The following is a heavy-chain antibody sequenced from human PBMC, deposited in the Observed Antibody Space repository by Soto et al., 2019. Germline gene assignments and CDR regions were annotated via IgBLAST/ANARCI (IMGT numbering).Heavy chain of an antibody. CDR3: AKDRNSGNNPHFDS. D-gene: IGHD1-26*01. Sequence: WASVKVSCAASGFTFSNYAMSWVRQAPGRGLEWVSALGGSDGSTFYGDSVKGRFTISRDNSKNALYLQINSLRAEDTAVYYCAKDRNSGNNPHFDSWGQGTLVTVSS. J-gene: IGHJ4*02. CDR2: LGGSDGST. CDR1: GFTFSNYA. V-gene: IGHV3-23*01.